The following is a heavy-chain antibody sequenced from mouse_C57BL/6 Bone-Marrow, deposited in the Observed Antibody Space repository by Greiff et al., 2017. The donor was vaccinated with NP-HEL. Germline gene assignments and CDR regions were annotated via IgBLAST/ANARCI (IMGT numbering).Heavy chain of an antibody. Sequence: VQLQQSGPELVKPGASVKISCKASGYAFSSSWMNWVQQRPGKGLEWIGRIYPGDGDTNYNGKFKGKATLTADKSSSTAYMQLSSLTSEDSAVYCCAKVRYYYGSSWAMDYWGQGTSVTVSS. V-gene: IGHV1-82*01. CDR1: GYAFSSSW. CDR3: AKVRYYYGSSWAMDY. D-gene: IGHD1-1*01. J-gene: IGHJ4*01. CDR2: IYPGDGDT.